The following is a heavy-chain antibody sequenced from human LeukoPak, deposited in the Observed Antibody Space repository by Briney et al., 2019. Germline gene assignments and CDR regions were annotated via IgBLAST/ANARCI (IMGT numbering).Heavy chain of an antibody. J-gene: IGHJ4*02. CDR1: GFTFSDYY. Sequence: AGGSLRLSCTASGFTFSDYYMSWIRQTPGKGLEWLSYISTRDNTIQYADSVKGRFSISRDNANNSVFLQMNNLRAEDSAIYYCARGARWAYYFDYWGQGSLVTVSS. CDR2: ISTRDNTI. V-gene: IGHV3-11*01. D-gene: IGHD4-23*01. CDR3: ARGARWAYYFDY.